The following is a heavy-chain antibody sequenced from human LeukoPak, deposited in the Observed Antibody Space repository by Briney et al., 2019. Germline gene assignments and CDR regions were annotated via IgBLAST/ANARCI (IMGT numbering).Heavy chain of an antibody. V-gene: IGHV4-30-2*01. CDR1: GGSISTGDYS. J-gene: IGHJ5*02. Sequence: SETLSLTCAVSGGSISTGDYSWNWIRQPPGKGLEWIGYIYRTGHTFYNPSLKSRVTMSVDRSKNQFSLRLTSVTAADTAVDYCARGFFVRENPGSWFDPWGQGTLVTVSP. CDR3: ARGFFVRENPGSWFDP. D-gene: IGHD3-10*02. CDR2: IYRTGHT.